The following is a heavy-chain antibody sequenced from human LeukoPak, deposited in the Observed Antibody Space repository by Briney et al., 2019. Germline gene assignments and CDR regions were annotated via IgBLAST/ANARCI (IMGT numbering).Heavy chain of an antibody. V-gene: IGHV3-23*01. CDR3: AQQVGYCSSGSCYFTY. D-gene: IGHD2-15*01. CDR1: GFSFNTYA. Sequence: PGGSLRLSCAASGFSFNTYAMSWVRQAPGKGLEWVSAIKGRFTISRDKSKNTLSLQMNSLRAEDTAVYYCAQQVGYCSSGSCYFTYWGQGTLVTVSS. CDR2: I. J-gene: IGHJ1*01.